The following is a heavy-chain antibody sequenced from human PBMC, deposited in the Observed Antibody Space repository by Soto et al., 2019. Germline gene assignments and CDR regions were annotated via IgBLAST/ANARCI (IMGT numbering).Heavy chain of an antibody. Sequence: GESLKISCQASGYSFSNFWIAWVRQMPGEGLEWLGIIYPDDSDTRYSPSFLGQVTISADKSIKTTYLQSSSLKASDTAIYFCASSVLVTSTMNYFDLWGQGTLVTVSS. CDR1: GYSFSNFW. CDR2: IYPDDSDT. J-gene: IGHJ4*02. CDR3: ASSVLVTSTMNYFDL. V-gene: IGHV5-51*01. D-gene: IGHD2-8*02.